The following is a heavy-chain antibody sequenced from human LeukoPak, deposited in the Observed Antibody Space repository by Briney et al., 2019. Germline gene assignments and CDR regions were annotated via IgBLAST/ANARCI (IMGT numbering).Heavy chain of an antibody. V-gene: IGHV1-8*01. CDR3: ARWIPAAAHVDY. J-gene: IGHJ4*02. CDR2: MNPNSGNT. Sequence: GASVKVSCKASGYTFTSYDINWVRQATGQGLEWMGWMNPNSGNTGYAQKFQGRVTITRNTSISTAYMELSSLRSEDTAVYYCARWIPAAAHVDYWGQGTLVTVSS. CDR1: GYTFTSYD. D-gene: IGHD6-13*01.